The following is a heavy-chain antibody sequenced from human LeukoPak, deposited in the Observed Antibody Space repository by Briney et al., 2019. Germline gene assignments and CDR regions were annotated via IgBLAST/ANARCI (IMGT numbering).Heavy chain of an antibody. CDR1: GYTFTSYG. V-gene: IGHV1-18*01. D-gene: IGHD2-2*01. Sequence: ASVKVSCKASGYTFTSYGISWVRQAPGQGLEWMGWISAYNGNTNYAQKLKGRVTMTTDTSTSTAYMELRSLRSDETAVYYCARDRLVPAAYYYYYYMDVWGKGTTVTVSS. J-gene: IGHJ6*03. CDR2: ISAYNGNT. CDR3: ARDRLVPAAYYYYYYMDV.